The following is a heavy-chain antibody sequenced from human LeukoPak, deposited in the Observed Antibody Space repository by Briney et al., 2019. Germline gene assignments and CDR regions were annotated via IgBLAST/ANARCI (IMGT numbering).Heavy chain of an antibody. V-gene: IGHV4-34*01. D-gene: IGHD6-6*01. CDR3: ARGRIAARRRLLDY. Sequence: PSETLSLTCAVYGGSFSGYYWSWIRQPPGKGLEWIGEINHSGSTNYNPSLKSRVTISVDTSKNQFSLKLSSVTAADTAVYYCARGRIAARRRLLDYWGQGTLVTVSS. J-gene: IGHJ4*02. CDR2: INHSGST. CDR1: GGSFSGYY.